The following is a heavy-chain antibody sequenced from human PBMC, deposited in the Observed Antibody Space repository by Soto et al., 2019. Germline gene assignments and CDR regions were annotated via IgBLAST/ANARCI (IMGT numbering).Heavy chain of an antibody. J-gene: IGHJ2*01. Sequence: QVQLVESGGGLVKPGGSLRLSCAASGFTFSDYYMSWIRQAPGKGLEWVSYISSSSSYTNYADSVKGRFTISRDNAKNSLYLQMNSLXAEDTAVYYCXRXXXXXXXXCYRAPYWYFDLWGRGTLVTVSS. CDR3: XRXXXXXXXXCYRAPYWYFDL. CDR1: GFTFSDYY. D-gene: IGHD2-15*01. CDR2: ISSSSSYT. V-gene: IGHV3-11*06.